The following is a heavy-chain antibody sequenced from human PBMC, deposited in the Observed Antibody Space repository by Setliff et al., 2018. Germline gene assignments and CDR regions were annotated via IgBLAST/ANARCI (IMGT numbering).Heavy chain of an antibody. V-gene: IGHV4-59*08. CDR2: IYYSGNT. D-gene: IGHD2-2*03. Sequence: PSETLSLTCTVSGGSIRNYYWSWIRQPPGKGLEWIGYIYYSGNTNYNPSLKSRVTISVDTSKNQFSLKLSSVTAADTAVYYCARGGFGFCSSTTCQWGYYSMDVWGKGTTVTVSS. J-gene: IGHJ6*03. CDR1: GGSIRNYY. CDR3: ARGGFGFCSSTTCQWGYYSMDV.